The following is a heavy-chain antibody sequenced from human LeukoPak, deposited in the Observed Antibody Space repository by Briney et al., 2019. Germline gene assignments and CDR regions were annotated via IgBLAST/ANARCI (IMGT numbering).Heavy chain of an antibody. D-gene: IGHD6-19*01. CDR1: GGSFSGYY. J-gene: IGHJ5*02. V-gene: IGHV4-34*01. CDR3: ARSEVAVAGGNWLDP. CDR2: INHSGST. Sequence: PSETLSLTCAVYGGSFSGYYWSWIRQPPGKGLEWIGEINHSGSTNYNPSLKSRVTISVDTSKNQFSLKLSSVTAADTAVYYCARSEVAVAGGNWLDPWGQGTLVTVSS.